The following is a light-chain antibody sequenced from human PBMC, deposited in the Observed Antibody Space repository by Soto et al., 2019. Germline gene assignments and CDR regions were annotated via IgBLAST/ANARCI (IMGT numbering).Light chain of an antibody. CDR2: GAS. J-gene: IGKJ1*01. CDR3: QQSHNWPRT. CDR1: QSVRSN. V-gene: IGKV3-15*01. Sequence: EIVMTQSPAPLSVSPGERVTLSCRASQSVRSNLAWYQQKPGQAPRLLIYGASTRATGLPARFIGSGSGTDCTLTISSLEPEDFAVYYCQQSHNWPRTFGQGTKVDI.